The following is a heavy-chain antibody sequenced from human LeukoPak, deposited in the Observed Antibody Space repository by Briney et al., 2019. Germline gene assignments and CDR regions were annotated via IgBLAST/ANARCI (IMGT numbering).Heavy chain of an antibody. V-gene: IGHV4-59*11. CDR2: IYYSGGA. D-gene: IGHD1-26*01. J-gene: IGHJ4*02. Sequence: SETLSLTCTVPGGSISSHYWSWIRQPPGKGLEWIGQIYYSGGANYNPSPKSRVAISAATSKTQFSLKLSSATAAPTTVHYCARWGANFNYWGQGTPVTVSS. CDR1: GGSISSHY. CDR3: ARWGANFNY.